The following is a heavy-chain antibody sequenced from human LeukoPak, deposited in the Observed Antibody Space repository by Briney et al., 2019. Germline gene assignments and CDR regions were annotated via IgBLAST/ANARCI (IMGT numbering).Heavy chain of an antibody. J-gene: IGHJ4*02. CDR2: ISSSSSTI. D-gene: IGHD2-2*01. CDR1: GFTFSNYN. V-gene: IGHV3-48*04. Sequence: GGSLRLSCAASGFTFSNYNINWVRQAPGKGLEWVSYISSSSSTIYYADSVKGRFTISRDNAKNSLYLQMNSLRAEDTAVYYCARLVFRYCSSTSCYAPSFDYWGQGTLVTVSS. CDR3: ARLVFRYCSSTSCYAPSFDY.